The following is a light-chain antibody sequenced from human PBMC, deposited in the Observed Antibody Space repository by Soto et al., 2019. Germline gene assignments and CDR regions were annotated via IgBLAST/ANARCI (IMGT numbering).Light chain of an antibody. Sequence: ELVLTQSPGTLSLSPGERGTLSCRASQSISSSYLAWYQQKPGQAPRLLIYGASRRATGIADRFSGSGSGTDFTLTISRLDPEDFAVYYCQQYGGSPWTFGQGTKVDIK. J-gene: IGKJ1*01. CDR2: GAS. CDR3: QQYGGSPWT. CDR1: QSISSSY. V-gene: IGKV3-20*01.